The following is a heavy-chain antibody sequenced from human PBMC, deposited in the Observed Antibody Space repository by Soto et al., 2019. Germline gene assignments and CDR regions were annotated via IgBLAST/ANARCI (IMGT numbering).Heavy chain of an antibody. CDR2: ISGSGGST. J-gene: IGHJ4*02. CDR3: AKAGSTVTTAPYYFDY. CDR1: GFTFSSYA. Sequence: GGSLRLSCAASGFTFSSYAMSWVRQAPGKGLEWVSAISGSGGSTYYADSVKGRFTISRDNSKNTLYLQMNSLRAEDTAVYYCAKAGSTVTTAPYYFDYWGQGTLVTVSS. D-gene: IGHD4-4*01. V-gene: IGHV3-23*01.